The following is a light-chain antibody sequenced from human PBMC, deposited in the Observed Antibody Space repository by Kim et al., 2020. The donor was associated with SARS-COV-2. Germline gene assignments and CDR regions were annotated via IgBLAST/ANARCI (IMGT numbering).Light chain of an antibody. CDR1: QSVTSSY. CDR2: AAS. Sequence: EIVLTQSPGTLSLSPGERATLSCRASQSVTSSYLAWYQQKPGQPPRLLIYAASNRATGIPDRFSGSGSGTDFTLTISRLESEDLAVYYCQQYGTSLRTFGQGTKVDIK. CDR3: QQYGTSLRT. J-gene: IGKJ1*01. V-gene: IGKV3-20*01.